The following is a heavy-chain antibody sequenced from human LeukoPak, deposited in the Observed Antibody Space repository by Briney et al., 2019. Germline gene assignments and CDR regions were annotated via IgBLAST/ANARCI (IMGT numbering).Heavy chain of an antibody. J-gene: IGHJ4*02. CDR2: IKQDGSEK. CDR3: ARAYYGDYVYFDY. D-gene: IGHD4-17*01. CDR1: GFTFTSYW. Sequence: GGSLRLSCAASGFTFTSYWMSWVRQAPGKGLEWVANIKQDGSEKYYVDSVKGRFTISRDNAKNPLYLHMNSLRAEDTALYYCARAYYGDYVYFDYWGQGTLVTVSS. V-gene: IGHV3-7*01.